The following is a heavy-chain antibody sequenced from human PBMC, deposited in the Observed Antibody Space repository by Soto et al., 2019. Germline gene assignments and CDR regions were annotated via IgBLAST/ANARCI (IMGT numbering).Heavy chain of an antibody. CDR3: AREYCSSTSCYIGWFDP. V-gene: IGHV4-31*03. CDR1: GGSISSGGYY. CDR2: IYYSGST. Sequence: PSETLSLTCTVSGGSISSGGYYWSWIRQHPGKGLEWIGYIYYSGSTYYNPSLKSRVTISVDTSKNQFSLKLSSVTAADTAVYYCAREYCSSTSCYIGWFDPWGQGTLVTVSS. D-gene: IGHD2-2*02. J-gene: IGHJ5*02.